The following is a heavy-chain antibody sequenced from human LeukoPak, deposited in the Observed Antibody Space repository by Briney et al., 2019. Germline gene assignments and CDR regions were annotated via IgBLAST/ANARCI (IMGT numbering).Heavy chain of an antibody. CDR2: ISSSGSTI. Sequence: GGSLRLSCAASGFTFSSYEMNWVRQAPGKGLEWVSYISSSGSTIYYADSVKGRFTISRDNAKNSLYLQTNSLRAEDTAVYYCASRRSGWVNAFDIWGQGTMVSVSS. CDR3: ASRRSGWVNAFDI. V-gene: IGHV3-48*03. CDR1: GFTFSSYE. D-gene: IGHD3-22*01. J-gene: IGHJ3*02.